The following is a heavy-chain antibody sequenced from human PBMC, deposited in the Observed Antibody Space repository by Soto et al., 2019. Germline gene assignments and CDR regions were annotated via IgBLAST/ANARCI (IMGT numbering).Heavy chain of an antibody. V-gene: IGHV3-48*03. D-gene: IGHD5-18*01. CDR2: ISTSGSSK. J-gene: IGHJ4*02. Sequence: GESLRLACAASGFTFSSYEMNWVRQAPGKGVEWISYISTSGSSKYYADSVKGRFTISRDNAKNSLYLQMNSLRAEDTAVYYCARVRDGYRGYFASWGQGTLVTVYS. CDR1: GFTFSSYE. CDR3: ARVRDGYRGYFAS.